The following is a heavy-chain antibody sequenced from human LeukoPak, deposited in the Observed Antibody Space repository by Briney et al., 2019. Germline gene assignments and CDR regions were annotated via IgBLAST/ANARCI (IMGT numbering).Heavy chain of an antibody. CDR2: IKSKTDGGTT. D-gene: IGHD6-19*01. J-gene: IGHJ4*02. CDR1: GFTFSNAW. V-gene: IGHV3-15*01. Sequence: GGSLRLSCAASGFTFSNAWMSWVRQAPGKGLEWVGRIKSKTDGGTTDYAAPVKGRFTISRDDSKNTLYLQMNSLKTEDTAVYYCTTDIRQWLVQFDYWGQGTLVTVSS. CDR3: TTDIRQWLVQFDY.